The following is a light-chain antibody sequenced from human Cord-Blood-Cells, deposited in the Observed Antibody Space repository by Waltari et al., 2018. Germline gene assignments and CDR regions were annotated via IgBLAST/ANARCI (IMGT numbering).Light chain of an antibody. CDR2: LGS. V-gene: IGKV2-28*01. CDR3: MQALQTPFT. CDR1: QSLLHSNGYNY. Sequence: DIVMTQSTLSLPVTPGEPASISCRSSQSLLHSNGYNYLDLYLQKTVQSPQLLIYLGSNRASGGPDRFSGSGSGTDFTLKISRVEAEDVGVYYCMQALQTPFTFGPGTKVDIK. J-gene: IGKJ3*01.